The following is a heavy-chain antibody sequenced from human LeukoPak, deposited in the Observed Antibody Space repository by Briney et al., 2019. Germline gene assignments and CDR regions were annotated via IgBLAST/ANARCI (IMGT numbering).Heavy chain of an antibody. CDR3: ARRAPFSNWFDP. CDR1: GASITNDDYY. J-gene: IGHJ5*02. V-gene: IGHV4-31*03. Sequence: NPSQTLSLTCTVSGASITNDDYYWSWIRQHPGKGLEWIGYIYFSGSTYYNPTLKSRASVSVDTSKSQFSLRLTSVTAADTAVYYCARRAPFSNWFDPWGLGTLVIVSS. D-gene: IGHD2-2*01. CDR2: IYFSGST.